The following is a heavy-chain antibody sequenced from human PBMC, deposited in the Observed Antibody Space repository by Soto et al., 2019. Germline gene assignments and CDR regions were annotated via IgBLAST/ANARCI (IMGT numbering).Heavy chain of an antibody. CDR1: GFTFSSYS. V-gene: IGHV3-48*01. CDR3: ARGYYDSSGYYWVFDY. CDR2: ISSSSSTI. Sequence: EVPLVESGGGLVQPGGSLRLSCAASGFTFSSYSMNWVRQAPGKGLEWVSYISSSSSTIYYADSVKGRFTISRDNAKNSLYLQMNSLRAEDTAVYYCARGYYDSSGYYWVFDYWGQGTLVTVSS. D-gene: IGHD3-22*01. J-gene: IGHJ4*02.